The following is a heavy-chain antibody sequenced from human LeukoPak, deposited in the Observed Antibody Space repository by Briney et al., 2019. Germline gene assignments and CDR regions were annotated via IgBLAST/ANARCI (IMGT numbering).Heavy chain of an antibody. CDR2: ISSSSSTI. CDR3: ARGVDTAMVTGSLPFDY. V-gene: IGHV3-48*01. J-gene: IGHJ4*02. Sequence: PGGSLRLSCAASGFTFSSYSMNWVRQAPGKGLEWVSYISSSSSTIYYADSVKGRFTISRDNAKNSLYLQMNSLRAEDTAVYYCARGVDTAMVTGSLPFDYWGQGTLVTVSS. D-gene: IGHD5-18*01. CDR1: GFTFSSYS.